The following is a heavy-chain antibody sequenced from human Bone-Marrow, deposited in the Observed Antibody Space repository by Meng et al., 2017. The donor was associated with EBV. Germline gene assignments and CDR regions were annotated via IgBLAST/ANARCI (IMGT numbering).Heavy chain of an antibody. J-gene: IGHJ5*02. D-gene: IGHD3-10*01. CDR1: GYTFTRYE. Sequence: QVQLVQSGDEVKKAGASVKVSCKASGYTFTRYEINWVRQATGQGLEWMGWMDPNSGNTGFAQKFQGRVTMTRNTSISTAYMELSALTSEDTAVYYCARDVYASGTYRADPWGQGTLVTVSS. CDR3: ARDVYASGTYRADP. V-gene: IGHV1-8*01. CDR2: MDPNSGNT.